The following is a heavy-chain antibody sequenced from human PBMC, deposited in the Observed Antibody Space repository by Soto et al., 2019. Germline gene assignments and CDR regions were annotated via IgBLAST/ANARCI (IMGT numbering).Heavy chain of an antibody. V-gene: IGHV4-34*01. Sequence: QVQLQQWGAGLLKPSETLSLTCAVYGGSFSGYYWSWIRQPPGKGLEWIGEINHSGSTNYNPSLKSRVTRSVDTSKNQFSLKLSSVTAADTAVYYCARESVGWPYYFDYWGQGTLVTVSS. CDR3: ARESVGWPYYFDY. J-gene: IGHJ4*02. CDR1: GGSFSGYY. D-gene: IGHD6-19*01. CDR2: INHSGST.